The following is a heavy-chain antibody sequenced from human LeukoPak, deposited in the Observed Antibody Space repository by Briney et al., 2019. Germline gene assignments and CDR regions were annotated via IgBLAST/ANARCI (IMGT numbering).Heavy chain of an antibody. D-gene: IGHD6-19*01. CDR3: ARSLERQWLRPPGY. J-gene: IGHJ4*02. CDR1: GGSISSGSYY. V-gene: IGHV4-61*02. CDR2: IYTSGST. Sequence: SETLSLTCTVSGGSISSGSYYWSWIRQPAGKGLEWIGRIYTSGSTNYNPSLKSRVTISVDTSKNQFSLKLSSVTAADTAVYYCARSLERQWLRPPGYWGQGTLVTVSS.